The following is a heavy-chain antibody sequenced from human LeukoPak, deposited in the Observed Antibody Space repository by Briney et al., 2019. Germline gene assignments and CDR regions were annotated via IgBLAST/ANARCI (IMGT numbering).Heavy chain of an antibody. CDR3: ARLDTAMVQSYDY. J-gene: IGHJ4*02. V-gene: IGHV4-4*02. CDR2: IYHSGST. CDR1: GGSISSSNW. Sequence: TPSGTLSLTCAVSGGSISSSNWWSWVRQPPGKGLEWIGEIYHSGSTNYNPSLKSRVTISVDKSKNQFSLKLSSVTAADTAVYYCARLDTAMVQSYDYWGQGTLVTVSS. D-gene: IGHD5-18*01.